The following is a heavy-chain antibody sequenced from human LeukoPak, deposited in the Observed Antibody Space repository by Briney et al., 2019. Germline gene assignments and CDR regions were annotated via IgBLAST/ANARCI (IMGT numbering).Heavy chain of an antibody. V-gene: IGHV4-4*07. D-gene: IGHD3-22*01. Sequence: LEWIGRIYTSWSTNYNPSLKSRVTMSVDTSKNQFSLKLSSVTAADTAVYYCARDDLGNYYDSSGYYYVWGQGTLVTVSS. CDR3: ARDDLGNYYDSSGYYYV. CDR2: IYTSWST. J-gene: IGHJ4*02.